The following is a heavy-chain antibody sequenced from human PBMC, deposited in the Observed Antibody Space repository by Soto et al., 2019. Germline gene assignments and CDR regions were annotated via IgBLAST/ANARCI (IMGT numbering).Heavy chain of an antibody. CDR1: GFTFSSYG. D-gene: IGHD3-10*01. J-gene: IGHJ5*02. Sequence: GGSLRLSCAASGFTFSSYGMHWVRQAPGKGLEWVAVIWYDGSNKYYADSVKGRFTISRDNSKNTLYLQMNSLRAEDTAVYYCARDSLWFGELPHNWFDPWGQGTLVTVSS. V-gene: IGHV3-33*01. CDR3: ARDSLWFGELPHNWFDP. CDR2: IWYDGSNK.